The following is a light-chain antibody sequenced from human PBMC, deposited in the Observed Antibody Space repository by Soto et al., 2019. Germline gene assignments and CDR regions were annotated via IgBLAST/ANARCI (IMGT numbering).Light chain of an antibody. CDR2: GAS. J-gene: IGKJ1*01. Sequence: EIWLTQSPAPLPLSPGEKAPLSCRASQSVRKNYLAWYQQKPGQAPRLLIYGASTRATDIPARFSGGGSGTEFTLTINSLQSEDVAVYYCHQVNDWPRGTFGQGTKVDIK. V-gene: IGKV3-15*01. CDR3: HQVNDWPRGT. CDR1: QSVRKN.